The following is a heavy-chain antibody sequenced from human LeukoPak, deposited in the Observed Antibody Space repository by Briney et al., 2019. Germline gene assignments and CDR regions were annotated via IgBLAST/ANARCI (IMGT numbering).Heavy chain of an antibody. D-gene: IGHD3-3*01. Sequence: HSGGSLRLSCAASGFTFSSYEMNWVRQAPGKGLERVSYISSSGSTIHYADSVKGRFTISRDNAKNSLYLQMNSLRAEDTAVYYCARVRRLWRFLAGNWFDPWGQGTLVTVSS. V-gene: IGHV3-48*03. CDR1: GFTFSSYE. CDR3: ARVRRLWRFLAGNWFDP. CDR2: ISSSGSTI. J-gene: IGHJ5*02.